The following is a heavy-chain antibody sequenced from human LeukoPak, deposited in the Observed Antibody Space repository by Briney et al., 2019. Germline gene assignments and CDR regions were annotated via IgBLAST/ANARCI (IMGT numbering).Heavy chain of an antibody. CDR1: GFTVRSNY. CDR3: ARDASGTYYAGHFFDL. V-gene: IGHV3-66*01. J-gene: IGHJ4*02. D-gene: IGHD1-26*01. CDR2: IYSDGIT. Sequence: GGSLRLSCVGSGFTVRSNYMSWVRQAPGKGLEWVSVIYSDGITYYADSAKGRFTISRDNGNNTLYLQMSSLKAEDTAVYYCARDASGTYYAGHFFDLWGQGTLVTVSS.